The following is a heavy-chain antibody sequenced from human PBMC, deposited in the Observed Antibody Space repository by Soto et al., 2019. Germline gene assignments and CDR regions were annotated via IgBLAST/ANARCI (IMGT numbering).Heavy chain of an antibody. V-gene: IGHV3-11*06. CDR3: AREGGNTLAR. J-gene: IGHJ4*02. Sequence: QVQLVESGGGLVKPGGSLRLSCAASGFTFSDYYFSWIRQAPGKGLEWVSYISSSGDYTQYADSVQGRFTISRDNAKKSLFLQFTTLRHEHTAIYYCAREGGNTLARWGQGTLVTVYS. CDR2: ISSSGDYT. CDR1: GFTFSDYY.